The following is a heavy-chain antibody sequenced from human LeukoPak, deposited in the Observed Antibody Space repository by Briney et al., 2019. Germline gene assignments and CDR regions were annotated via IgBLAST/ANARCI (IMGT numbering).Heavy chain of an antibody. V-gene: IGHV3-9*01. Sequence: GRSLRLSCAASGFTFDDYAMHWVRQAPGKGLELVSGISWNSGSIGYVDSVKGRFTTSRDNAKLSLYLQMNSLRAEDTALYYCAKGGSSSSFDYWGQGTLVTVSS. CDR3: AKGGSSSSFDY. CDR1: GFTFDDYA. J-gene: IGHJ4*02. D-gene: IGHD6-6*01. CDR2: ISWNSGSI.